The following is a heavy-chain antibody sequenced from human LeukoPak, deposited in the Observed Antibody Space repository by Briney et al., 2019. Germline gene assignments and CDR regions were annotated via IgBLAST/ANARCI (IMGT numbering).Heavy chain of an antibody. CDR3: ARGGVIGFVVVPAAIPPQRPDDAFDI. Sequence: SETLSLTCAVYGGSFSGYYWSWIRQPPGKGLEWIGEINHSGSTNYNPSLKSRVTISVDTSKNQFSLKLSSVTAADTAVYYCARGGVIGFVVVPAAIPPQRPDDAFDIWGQGTMVTVSS. V-gene: IGHV4-34*01. J-gene: IGHJ3*02. CDR2: INHSGST. CDR1: GGSFSGYY. D-gene: IGHD2-2*02.